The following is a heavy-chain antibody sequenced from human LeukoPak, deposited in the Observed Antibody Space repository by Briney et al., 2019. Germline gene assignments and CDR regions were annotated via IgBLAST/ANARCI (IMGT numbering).Heavy chain of an antibody. CDR2: INTDASII. D-gene: IGHD2/OR15-2a*01. CDR1: GFTFWTKW. CDR3: VRDLEIVTTPAGITPGDDFDY. Sequence: GGSLRLSCVASGFTFWTKWMHWVRQAPGKGLEWVSRINTDASIINYADSVKGRFTISRDNARNTVYLQMSSLRVEDTAVYYCVRDLEIVTTPAGITPGDDFDYWGQGALVTVSA. V-gene: IGHV3-74*01. J-gene: IGHJ4*02.